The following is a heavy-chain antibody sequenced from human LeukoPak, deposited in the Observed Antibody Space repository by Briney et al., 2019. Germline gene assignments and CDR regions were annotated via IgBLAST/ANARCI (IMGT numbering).Heavy chain of an antibody. CDR1: GGTFSSYA. V-gene: IGHV1-69*06. D-gene: IGHD2-2*01. Sequence: ASVKVPCKASGGTFSSYAISWVRQAPGQGLEWMGGIIPIFGTANYAQKFQGRVTITADKSTSTAYMELSSLRSEDTAVYYCARALGYCSSTSCSYFDYWGQGTLVTVSS. CDR3: ARALGYCSSTSCSYFDY. CDR2: IIPIFGTA. J-gene: IGHJ4*02.